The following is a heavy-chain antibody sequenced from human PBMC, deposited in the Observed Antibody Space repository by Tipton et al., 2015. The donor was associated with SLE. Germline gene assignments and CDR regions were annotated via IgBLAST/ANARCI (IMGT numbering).Heavy chain of an antibody. CDR1: GYSFTSSW. V-gene: IGHV5-51*03. J-gene: IGHJ4*02. CDR3: ARRYSSTWSIDY. D-gene: IGHD6-6*01. Sequence: VQLVQSGAEVKKPGESLKISCKGSGYSFTSSWIGWVRQTPGKGLEWMGIIYAADSDTTYSPSFQGQVTISADKSISTAYLQWSSLKASDTAIYYCARRYSSTWSIDYWGQGTLVTVSS. CDR2: IYAADSDT.